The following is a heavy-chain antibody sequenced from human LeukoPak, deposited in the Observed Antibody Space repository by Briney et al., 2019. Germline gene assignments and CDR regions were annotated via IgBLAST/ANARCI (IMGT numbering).Heavy chain of an antibody. CDR1: GFTFSSYW. D-gene: IGHD6-13*01. CDR2: ISYDGSNK. J-gene: IGHJ4*02. Sequence: GGSLRLSCAASGFTFSSYWMSWVRQAPGKGLEWVAVISYDGSNKYYADSVKGRFTISRDNSKNTLYLQMNSLRAEDTAVYYCARSRRSSWCYFDYWGQGTLVTVSS. V-gene: IGHV3-30-3*01. CDR3: ARSRRSSWCYFDY.